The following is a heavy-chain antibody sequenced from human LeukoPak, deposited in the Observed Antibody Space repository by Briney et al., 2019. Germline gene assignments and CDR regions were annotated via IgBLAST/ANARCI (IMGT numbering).Heavy chain of an antibody. J-gene: IGHJ4*02. Sequence: SETLSLTCTVSGGSISSRTYYWAWIRQPPGKGLEWIGSIYYSGNTYYNPSLKSRVTISVDTSKNQFSLKLSSVTAADTAVYYCARDFRYSSFDYWGQGTLVTVSS. CDR3: ARDFRYSSFDY. CDR2: IYYSGNT. V-gene: IGHV4-39*02. D-gene: IGHD6-19*01. CDR1: GGSISSRTYY.